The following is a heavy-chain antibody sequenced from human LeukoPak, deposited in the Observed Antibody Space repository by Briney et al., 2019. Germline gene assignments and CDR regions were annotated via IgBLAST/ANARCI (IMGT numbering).Heavy chain of an antibody. CDR3: ARAATAYYMDV. CDR1: GGSISSGGYY. D-gene: IGHD5-12*01. J-gene: IGHJ6*03. V-gene: IGHV4-30-2*01. CDR2: IYHSGST. Sequence: SETLSLTCTVSGGSISSGGYYWSWIRQPPGKGLEWIGYIYHSGSTHYNPSLKSRVTISVDRSKNQFSLKLSSVTAADTAVYYCARAATAYYMDVWGKGTTVTVSS.